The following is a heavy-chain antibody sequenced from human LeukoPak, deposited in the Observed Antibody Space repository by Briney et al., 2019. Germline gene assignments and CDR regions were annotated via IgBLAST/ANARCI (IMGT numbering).Heavy chain of an antibody. V-gene: IGHV4-59*12. J-gene: IGHJ4*02. CDR3: ARESGTYDRNSDY. Sequence: SETLSLTCTVSGGSISSYYWSWIRQPPGKGLEWIGYIYYSGSTNYNPSLKSRVTISVDTSKNQFSLNLTSVTAADTAVYYCARESGTYDRNSDYWGQGTLVTVSS. CDR1: GGSISSYY. CDR2: IYYSGST. D-gene: IGHD3-22*01.